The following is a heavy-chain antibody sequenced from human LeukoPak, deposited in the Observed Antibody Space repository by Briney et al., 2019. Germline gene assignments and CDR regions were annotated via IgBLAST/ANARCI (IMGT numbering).Heavy chain of an antibody. CDR2: IQTPGNSGST. Sequence: SETLSLTCAVYSGSLSGYYWTWIRQPPGKGLEWIGEIQTPGNSGSTKYNPSPKTRVTMSVDASKNQFTLKTSSVTAADTAVYYCARSSSGGVGLEYWGQGTLVTVSS. CDR3: ARSSSGGVGLEY. J-gene: IGHJ4*02. V-gene: IGHV4-34*01. CDR1: SGSLSGYY. D-gene: IGHD3-3*01.